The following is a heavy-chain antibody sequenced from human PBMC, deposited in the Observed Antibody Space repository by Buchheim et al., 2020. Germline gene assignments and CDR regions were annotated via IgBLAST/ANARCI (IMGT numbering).Heavy chain of an antibody. J-gene: IGHJ4*02. V-gene: IGHV3-7*01. CDR1: GFTFSSYW. D-gene: IGHD1-1*01. CDR3: ARDPGGALDAFDY. CDR2: IKKDGSEK. Sequence: EVQLVESGGGLVQPGGSLRLSCAASGFTFSSYWMSWVRQAPGKGLEWVDNIKKDGSEKYYVDSVKGRFTISRDNAKNSLDLQMNSLRAEDTAVYYCARDPGGALDAFDYWGQGTL.